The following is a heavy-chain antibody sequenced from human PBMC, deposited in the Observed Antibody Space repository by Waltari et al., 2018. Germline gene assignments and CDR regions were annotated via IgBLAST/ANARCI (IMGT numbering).Heavy chain of an antibody. Sequence: QLVQSGAEVKKPGASVMVSCKASGYLFANFGITWVRKAPGQGLEWMGWINPYNGDTKYEQNLQGRVTMTTDTSTTTAYMEIRTLRSDDTAIYYCARDDVDSSNFGGFWGQGTLVTVSS. J-gene: IGHJ4*02. CDR3: ARDDVDSSNFGGF. V-gene: IGHV1-18*01. CDR2: INPYNGDT. D-gene: IGHD6-13*01. CDR1: GYLFANFG.